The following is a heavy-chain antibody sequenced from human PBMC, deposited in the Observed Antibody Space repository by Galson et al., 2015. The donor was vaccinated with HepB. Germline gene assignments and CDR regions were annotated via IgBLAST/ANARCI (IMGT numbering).Heavy chain of an antibody. Sequence: CAISGDSVSSNSAAWNWIRQSPSRGLEWLGRTYYRSKWYNDYAVSVKSRITINPDTSKNQFSLQLNSVTPEDTAVYYCARVGGYCSSTGCYNYYYYMDVWGKGTTVTVSS. CDR2: TYYRSKWYN. J-gene: IGHJ6*03. V-gene: IGHV6-1*01. CDR3: ARVGGYCSSTGCYNYYYYMDV. CDR1: GDSVSSNSAA. D-gene: IGHD2-2*01.